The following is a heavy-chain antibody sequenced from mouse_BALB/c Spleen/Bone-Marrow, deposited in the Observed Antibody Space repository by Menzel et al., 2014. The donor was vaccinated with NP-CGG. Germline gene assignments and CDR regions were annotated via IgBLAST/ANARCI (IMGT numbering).Heavy chain of an antibody. Sequence: QVQLQQSGAELVKPGAPVKLSCKASGYTFTGYWMNWVKQRPGRGLEWIGRIDPSDSETHYNQKFKDKATLTVDKSSSTAYIQLSSLTSEDSAVYYCARRGYGYGFAYWGQGTLVTVSA. CDR3: ARRGYGYGFAY. CDR1: GYTFTGYW. J-gene: IGHJ3*01. CDR2: IDPSDSET. D-gene: IGHD1-2*01. V-gene: IGHV1-69*02.